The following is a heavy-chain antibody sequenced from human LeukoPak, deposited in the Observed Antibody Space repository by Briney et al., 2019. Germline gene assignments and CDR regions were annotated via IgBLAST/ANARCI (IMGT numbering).Heavy chain of an antibody. J-gene: IGHJ6*03. V-gene: IGHV1-8*03. CDR3: ARGEYTRPGYYMDV. Sequence: GASVKVSCKASGYTFTSYDINWVRHATGQGLEWMGWMNPNSDNTGYAQRFQGRVTITRNTSISTAYMELSSLRSEDTAVYYCARGEYTRPGYYMDVWGKGTTVTVSS. D-gene: IGHD2-2*02. CDR2: MNPNSDNT. CDR1: GYTFTSYD.